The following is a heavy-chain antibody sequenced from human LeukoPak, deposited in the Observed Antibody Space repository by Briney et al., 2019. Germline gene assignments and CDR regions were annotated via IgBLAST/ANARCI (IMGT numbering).Heavy chain of an antibody. V-gene: IGHV3-64*01. D-gene: IGHD2-2*01. CDR3: TTEPPMDFFVVLPA. CDR1: GFTFSSYA. J-gene: IGHJ5*02. CDR2: ISSNGGST. Sequence: GGSLRLSCAASGFTFSSYAMHWVRQAPGKGLEYVSAISSNGGSTYYANSVKGRFTISRDNSKNTLYLQMNSLKTEDTAVYYCTTEPPMDFFVVLPAWGQGTLVTVSS.